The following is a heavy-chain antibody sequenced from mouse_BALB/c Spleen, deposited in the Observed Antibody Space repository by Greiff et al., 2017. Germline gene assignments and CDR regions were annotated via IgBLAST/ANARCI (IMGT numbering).Heavy chain of an antibody. D-gene: IGHD2-4*01. V-gene: IGHV4-1*02. CDR1: GFDFSRYW. CDR2: INPDSSTI. J-gene: IGHJ4*01. CDR3: ARGGLRTLYAMDY. Sequence: AAAGFDFSRYWMSWVRQAPGKGLEWIGEINPDSSTINYTPSLKDKFIISRDNAKNTLYLQMSKVRSEDTALYYCARGGLRTLYAMDYWGQGTSVTVSS.